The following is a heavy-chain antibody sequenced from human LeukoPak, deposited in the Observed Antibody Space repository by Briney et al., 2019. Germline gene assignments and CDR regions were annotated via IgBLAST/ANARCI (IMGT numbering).Heavy chain of an antibody. CDR2: ISGSGGST. D-gene: IGHD5-12*01. V-gene: IGHV3-23*01. Sequence: GGSLRLSCAASGFTFSSYAMSWVRQAPGKGLEWVSAISGSGGSTYYADSVKGRFTISRDNSKNTLYLQMNSLRAEDTAVYYCAKFFRRVATLWEYYDCWGQGTLVTVSS. J-gene: IGHJ4*02. CDR1: GFTFSSYA. CDR3: AKFFRRVATLWEYYDC.